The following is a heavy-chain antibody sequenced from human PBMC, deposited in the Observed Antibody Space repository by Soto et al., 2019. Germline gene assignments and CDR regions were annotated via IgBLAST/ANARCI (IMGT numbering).Heavy chain of an antibody. J-gene: IGHJ6*02. D-gene: IGHD6-13*01. V-gene: IGHV4-4*02. CDR3: ARDRGGHAFTPISSSWYGFDYYYGMDV. Sequence: PSETLSLTCAVSGGSISSSNWWSWVRQPPGKGLEWIGEIYHSGSTNYNPSLKSRVTISVDKSKNQFSLKLSSVTAADTAVYYCARDRGGHAFTPISSSWYGFDYYYGMDVWGQGTTVTVSS. CDR1: GGSISSSNW. CDR2: IYHSGST.